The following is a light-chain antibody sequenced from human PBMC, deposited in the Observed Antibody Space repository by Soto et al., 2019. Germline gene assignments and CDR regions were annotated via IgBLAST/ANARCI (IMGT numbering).Light chain of an antibody. CDR1: QSVSSN. J-gene: IGKJ1*01. Sequence: EIVMTQSPATLSVSPGERATLSCRASQSVSSNLAWYQQKPGQAPRLLIYGASTRATGIPARFSSSSSGTEFTLTISSLQSEDFAVYYCQQYNNWPRTFGQGTKVEIK. CDR3: QQYNNWPRT. CDR2: GAS. V-gene: IGKV3-15*01.